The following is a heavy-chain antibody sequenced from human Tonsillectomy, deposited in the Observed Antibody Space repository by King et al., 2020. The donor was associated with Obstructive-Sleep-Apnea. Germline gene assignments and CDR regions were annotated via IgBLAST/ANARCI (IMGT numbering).Heavy chain of an antibody. CDR3: AKSGSYYS. V-gene: IGHV3-23*04. CDR1: GFTFSSYA. Sequence: VQLVESGGGLVQPGGSLRLSCAASGFTFSSYAMSWVRQAPGKGLEWVSAISGSAGSTYYAHSVRGRFTISRDNSTTSLFLQMNSLRADDAAVYYCAKSGSYYSWGQGTLVTVSS. J-gene: IGHJ4*02. D-gene: IGHD1-26*01. CDR2: ISGSAGST.